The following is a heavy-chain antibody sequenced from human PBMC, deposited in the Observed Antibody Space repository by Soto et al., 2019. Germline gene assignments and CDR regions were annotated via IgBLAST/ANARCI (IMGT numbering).Heavy chain of an antibody. Sequence: PSETLSLTCTVSGGSISSSSYYWGWIRQPPGKGLEWFGSIYYSGSTYYNPSLKSRVTISVDTSKNQFSLKLSSVTAADTAVYYCARQRNKRYCSGGSCYWNNWFDPWGQGTLVTVS. CDR2: IYYSGST. CDR1: GGSISSSSYY. J-gene: IGHJ5*02. D-gene: IGHD2-15*01. CDR3: ARQRNKRYCSGGSCYWNNWFDP. V-gene: IGHV4-39*01.